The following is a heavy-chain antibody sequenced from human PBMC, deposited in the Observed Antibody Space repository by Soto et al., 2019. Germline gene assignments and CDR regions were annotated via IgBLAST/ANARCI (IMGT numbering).Heavy chain of an antibody. CDR3: ASGHTSSWYYSGY. J-gene: IGHJ4*02. CDR2: LSYDGSKI. CDR1: GLTFSIYA. Sequence: QVQLVESGGGVVQPRTSLRLSCAVSGLTFSIYAMHWVRQAPGKGLGWVAVLSYDGSKIYYADSVKGRFTISRDNSKNTLYLQMNSLRAEDTAVYYCASGHTSSWYYSGYWGQGTLVTVSS. D-gene: IGHD6-13*01. V-gene: IGHV3-30-3*01.